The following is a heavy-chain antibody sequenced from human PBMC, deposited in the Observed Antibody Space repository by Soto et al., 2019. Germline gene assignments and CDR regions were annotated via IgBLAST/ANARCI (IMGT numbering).Heavy chain of an antibody. CDR2: INAGNGNT. Sequence: GASVKVSCKASGYTFTSYAMHWVRQAPGQRLEWMGWINAGNGNTKYSQKFQGRVTITRDTSASTAYMELSSLRSEDTAVYYCARNHAKYYYYYGMDVWGQGTTVTVSS. CDR3: ARNHAKYYYYYGMDV. V-gene: IGHV1-3*01. CDR1: GYTFTSYA. J-gene: IGHJ6*02.